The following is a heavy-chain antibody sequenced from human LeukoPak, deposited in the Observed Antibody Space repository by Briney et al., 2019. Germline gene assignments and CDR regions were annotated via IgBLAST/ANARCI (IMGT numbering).Heavy chain of an antibody. CDR2: IYYSGST. Sequence: WETLSLTCTVSGGSISSSSYYWGWIRQPPGKGLEWIGSIYYSGSTYYNPSLKSRVTISVDTSKNQFSLKLSSVTAADTAVYYCARHFIAVAGLDYWGQGTLVTVSS. CDR3: ARHFIAVAGLDY. CDR1: GGSISSSSYY. J-gene: IGHJ4*02. V-gene: IGHV4-39*01. D-gene: IGHD6-19*01.